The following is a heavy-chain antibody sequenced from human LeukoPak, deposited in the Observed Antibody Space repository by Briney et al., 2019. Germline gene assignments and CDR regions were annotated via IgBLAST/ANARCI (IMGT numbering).Heavy chain of an antibody. CDR2: IIPILGIA. D-gene: IGHD1-1*01. CDR3: ARGGTTGTTDVFDI. V-gene: IGHV1-69*04. Sequence: ASVKVSRKASGGTFGGYAISWLRQAPGQGLEWMGRIIPILGIANYAQKFQGRVTITADKSTNTAYMELSSLRSEDTAVYYCARGGTTGTTDVFDIWGQGTLLTVSP. CDR1: GGTFGGYA. J-gene: IGHJ3*02.